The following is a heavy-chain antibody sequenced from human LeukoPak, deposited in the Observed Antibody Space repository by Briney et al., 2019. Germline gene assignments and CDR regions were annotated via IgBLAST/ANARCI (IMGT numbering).Heavy chain of an antibody. CDR2: ISYAGSNK. CDR3: ARGLVAARRRAFDI. J-gene: IGHJ3*02. D-gene: IGHD6-6*01. Sequence: PGGSLRLSCAASGFTFSSSAMHWGRQDPGEGLEWVAIISYAGSNKYYADSVKGRFTISRDNSKNTLYLQMNSLRAEDTAVYYCARGLVAARRRAFDIWGQGTMVTVSS. V-gene: IGHV3-30-3*01. CDR1: GFTFSSSA.